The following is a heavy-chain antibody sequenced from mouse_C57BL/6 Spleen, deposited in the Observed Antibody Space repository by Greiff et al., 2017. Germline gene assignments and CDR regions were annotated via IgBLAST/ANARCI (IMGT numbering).Heavy chain of an antibody. CDR2: IHPNSGST. D-gene: IGHD5-5*01. J-gene: IGHJ2*01. V-gene: IGHV1-64*01. CDR1: GYTFTSYW. CDR3: ARDYRESDY. Sequence: QVQLKQPGAELVKPGASVKLSCKASGYTFTSYWMHWVKQRPGQGLEWIGMIHPNSGSTNYNEKFKSKATLTVDKSSSTAYMQLSSLTSEDSAVYYCARDYRESDYWGQGTTLTVSS.